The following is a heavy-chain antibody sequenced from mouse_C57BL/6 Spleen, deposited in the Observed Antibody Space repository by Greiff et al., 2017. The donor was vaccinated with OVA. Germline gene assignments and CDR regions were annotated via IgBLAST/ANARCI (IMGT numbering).Heavy chain of an antibody. CDR1: GFNIKDDY. D-gene: IGHD1-1*01. CDR2: IDPENGDT. CDR3: TGPNYGSSYRYFDV. J-gene: IGHJ1*03. V-gene: IGHV14-4*01. Sequence: EVQLQQSGAELVRPGASVKLSCTASGFNIKDDYMHWVKQRPEQGLEWIGWIDPENGDTEYASKFQGKATITADTSSNTAYLQLSSLTSEDTAVYDCTGPNYGSSYRYFDVWGKGTTVTVSS.